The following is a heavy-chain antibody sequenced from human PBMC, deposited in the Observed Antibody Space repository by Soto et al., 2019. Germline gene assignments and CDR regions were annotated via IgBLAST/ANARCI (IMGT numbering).Heavy chain of an antibody. CDR1: GGSISSYY. J-gene: IGHJ6*02. CDR3: ARGRRKAASYYYYYYGMDV. Sequence: PSETLSLTCTVSGGSISSYYWSWIRQPPGKGLEWIGYIYYSGSTNYNPSLKSRVTISVDTSNNQFSLKLSSVTAADTAVYYCARGRRKAASYYYYYYGMDVWGQGTTVTVSS. D-gene: IGHD2-15*01. V-gene: IGHV4-59*12. CDR2: IYYSGST.